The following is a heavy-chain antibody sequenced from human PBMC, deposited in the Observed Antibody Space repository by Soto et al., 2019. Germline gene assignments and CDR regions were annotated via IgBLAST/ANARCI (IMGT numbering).Heavy chain of an antibody. CDR2: INWDGGDT. CDR3: SKDKPKYYGMDA. J-gene: IGHJ6*02. V-gene: IGHV3-43*01. CDR1: GFTFDDYT. Sequence: DVQLVESGGVVVQPGGSLRLSCAGSGFTFDDYTMHWVRQAPGKGLEWVSLINWDGGDTYYADSVKGRFTISRDNSENSLYLKMNSLTTEDTALYYCSKDKPKYYGMDAWGQGTTVTVSS.